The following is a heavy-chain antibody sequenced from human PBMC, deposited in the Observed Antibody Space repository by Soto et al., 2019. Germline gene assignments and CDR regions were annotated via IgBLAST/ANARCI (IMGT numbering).Heavy chain of an antibody. J-gene: IGHJ5*01. D-gene: IGHD1-26*01. V-gene: IGHV4-59*01. CDR3: ARDPGGRGTFDP. CDR2: IYYTGNT. CDR1: NVSISSSY. Sequence: SETLSLTCSVSNVSISSSYWSWILQPPGKGLEWIGYIYYTGNTKYNPSLKSRVTISVDTSKNEFSLKLRSVTTADTAVYFCARDPGGRGTFDPWGQGTLVTVSS.